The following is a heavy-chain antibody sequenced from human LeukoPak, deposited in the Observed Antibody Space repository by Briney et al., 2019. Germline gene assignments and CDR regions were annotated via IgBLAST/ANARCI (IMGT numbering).Heavy chain of an antibody. D-gene: IGHD2-2*01. J-gene: IGHJ6*03. Sequence: GSSVKVSCKASGGTFSSYAISWVRQAPGQGLEWMGGIIPIFGTANCAQKFQGRVTITTDESTSTAYMELSSLRSEDTAVYYCARATESTRPYYYYYYMDVWGKGTTVTVSS. CDR3: ARATESTRPYYYYYYMDV. CDR2: IIPIFGTA. V-gene: IGHV1-69*05. CDR1: GGTFSSYA.